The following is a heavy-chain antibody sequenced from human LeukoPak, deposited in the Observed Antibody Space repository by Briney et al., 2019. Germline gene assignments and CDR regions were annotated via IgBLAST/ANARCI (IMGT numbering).Heavy chain of an antibody. D-gene: IGHD3/OR15-3a*01. CDR3: AKGRALWTYDFDS. CDR1: GFTFSRYA. Sequence: PGGSLRLSCAASGFTFSRYAMTWVRWAPGKGLEWVSTIGDSGDKSYYPDSVKGRFTISRDLSKDTLFLEMHNLRAEDTAVYYCAKGRALWTYDFDSWGQGTLVTVSS. CDR2: IGDSGDKS. V-gene: IGHV3-23*01. J-gene: IGHJ4*02.